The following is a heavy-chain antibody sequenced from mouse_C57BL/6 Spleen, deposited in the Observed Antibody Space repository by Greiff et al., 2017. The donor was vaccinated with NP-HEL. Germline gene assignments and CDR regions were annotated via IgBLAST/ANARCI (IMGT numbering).Heavy chain of an antibody. V-gene: IGHV5-4*01. CDR1: GFTFSSYA. D-gene: IGHD2-2*01. CDR3: ARGIYYGYDWFAY. Sequence: DVQLVESGGGLVKPGGSLKLSCAASGFTFSSYAMSWVRQTPEKRLEWVATISDGGSYTYYPDNVKGRFTISRDNAKNNLYLQMSHLKSEDTAMYYCARGIYYGYDWFAYWGQGTLVTVSA. J-gene: IGHJ3*01. CDR2: ISDGGSYT.